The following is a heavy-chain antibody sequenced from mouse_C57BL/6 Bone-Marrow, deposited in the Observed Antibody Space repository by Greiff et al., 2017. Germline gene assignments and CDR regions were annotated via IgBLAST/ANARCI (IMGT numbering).Heavy chain of an antibody. CDR3: ARSIYYYGRGYWYFDV. CDR1: GFTFSDYY. Sequence: VESEGGLVQPGSSMKLSCTASGFTFSDYYMAWVRQVPEKGLEWVANINYDGSSTYYLDSLKSRFIISRDNAKNILYLQMSSLKSEDTATYYCARSIYYYGRGYWYFDVWGTGTTVTVSS. J-gene: IGHJ1*03. V-gene: IGHV5-16*01. CDR2: INYDGSST. D-gene: IGHD1-1*01.